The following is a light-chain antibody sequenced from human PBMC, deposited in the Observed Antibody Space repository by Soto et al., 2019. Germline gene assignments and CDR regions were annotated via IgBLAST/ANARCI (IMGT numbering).Light chain of an antibody. Sequence: DIQLTQSPSSLSVSVGDRVTITCQASHDVTNYLNWYQQRPGKPPKLLIYDASNLETGVPSRFSGRGSGKSFTFTISSLQSEDFATYYCQQYDDLPLTFGGGTKVEAK. CDR2: DAS. J-gene: IGKJ4*01. CDR1: HDVTNY. V-gene: IGKV1-33*01. CDR3: QQYDDLPLT.